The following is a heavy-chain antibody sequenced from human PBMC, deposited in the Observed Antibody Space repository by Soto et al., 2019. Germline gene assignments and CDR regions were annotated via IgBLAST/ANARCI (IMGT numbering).Heavy chain of an antibody. CDR2: IYSGGST. V-gene: IGHV3-66*01. Sequence: PGGSLRLCCADSGVTVSSNYMIWVRQAPGKGLEWVSVIYSGGSTYYADSVKGRFTISRDNSKNTLYLQMNSLRAEDTAVYYCAKGSKKYYYDSSGYYDAFDIWCLGTMVTVS. CDR3: AKGSKKYYYDSSGYYDAFDI. D-gene: IGHD3-22*01. CDR1: GVTVSSNY. J-gene: IGHJ3*02.